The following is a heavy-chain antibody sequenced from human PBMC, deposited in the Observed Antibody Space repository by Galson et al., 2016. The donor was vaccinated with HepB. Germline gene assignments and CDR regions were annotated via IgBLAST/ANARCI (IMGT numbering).Heavy chain of an antibody. D-gene: IGHD4-17*01. Sequence: SLRLSCAASGFTVSNNYMNWVRQAPGKGLEWVSVIYRGGEPYYADSVKGRFSLSRDNSKDTLSLQMNSLSAEDTAVYYSVREEGGDFYFDSWGQGTLVTVSS. CDR3: VREEGGDFYFDS. V-gene: IGHV3-53*01. CDR2: IYRGGEP. J-gene: IGHJ4*02. CDR1: GFTVSNNY.